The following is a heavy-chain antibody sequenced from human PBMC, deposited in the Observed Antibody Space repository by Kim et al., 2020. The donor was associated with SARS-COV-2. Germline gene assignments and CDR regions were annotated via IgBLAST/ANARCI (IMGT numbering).Heavy chain of an antibody. Sequence: ASVKVSCKASGYTFTGYYMHWVRQAPGQGLEWMGWINPNSGGTNYAQKFQGRVTMTRDTSISTAYMELSRLRSDDTAVYYCAREPLLYYDSSGYPYYYGMDVWGQGTTVTVSS. J-gene: IGHJ6*02. CDR2: INPNSGGT. CDR3: AREPLLYYDSSGYPYYYGMDV. D-gene: IGHD3-22*01. V-gene: IGHV1-2*02. CDR1: GYTFTGYY.